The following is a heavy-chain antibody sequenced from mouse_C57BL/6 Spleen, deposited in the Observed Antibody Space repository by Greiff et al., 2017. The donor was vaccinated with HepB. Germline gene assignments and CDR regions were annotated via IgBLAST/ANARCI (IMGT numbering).Heavy chain of an antibody. CDR1: GYTFTDYY. Sequence: QVQLKESGAELVRPGASVKLSCKASGYTFTDYYINWVKQRPGQGLEWIARIYPGSGNTYYNEKFKGKATLTAEKSSSTAYMQLSSLTSEDSAVYFCAREDDYDWDYAMDYWGQGTSVTVSS. CDR3: AREDDYDWDYAMDY. D-gene: IGHD2-4*01. J-gene: IGHJ4*01. CDR2: IYPGSGNT. V-gene: IGHV1-76*01.